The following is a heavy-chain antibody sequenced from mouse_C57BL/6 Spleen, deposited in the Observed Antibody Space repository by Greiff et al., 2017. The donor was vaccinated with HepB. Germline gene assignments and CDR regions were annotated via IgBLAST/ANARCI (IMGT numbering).Heavy chain of an antibody. CDR2: INPSSGYT. Sequence: QVHVKQSGAELAKPGASVKLSCKASGYTFTSYWMHWVKQRPGQGLEWIGYINPSSGYTKYNQKFKDKATLSADKSSSTAYMQLSSLTYEDSAVYYCARSAYYSNYEDYWGQGTTLTVSS. CDR1: GYTFTSYW. CDR3: ARSAYYSNYEDY. V-gene: IGHV1-7*01. J-gene: IGHJ2*01. D-gene: IGHD2-5*01.